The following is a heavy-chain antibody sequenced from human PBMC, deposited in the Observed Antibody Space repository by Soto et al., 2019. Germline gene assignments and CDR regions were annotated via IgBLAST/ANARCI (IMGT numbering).Heavy chain of an antibody. J-gene: IGHJ4*02. Sequence: GESLKISCAASGFTFSSYAMSWVRQAPGKGLEWVSAISGSGGSTYYADSVKGRFTISRDNSKNTLYLQMNSLRAEDTVVYYCAKDQAYYYDSSGYYYFDYWGQGTLVTVSS. V-gene: IGHV3-23*01. D-gene: IGHD3-22*01. CDR1: GFTFSSYA. CDR2: ISGSGGST. CDR3: AKDQAYYYDSSGYYYFDY.